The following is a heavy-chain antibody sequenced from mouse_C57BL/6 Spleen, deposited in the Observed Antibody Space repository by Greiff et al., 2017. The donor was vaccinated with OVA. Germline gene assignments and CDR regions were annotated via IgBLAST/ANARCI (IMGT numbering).Heavy chain of an antibody. V-gene: IGHV1-26*01. D-gene: IGHD1-1*01. J-gene: IGHJ2*01. CDR3: AYYGSSYDY. CDR1: GYTFTDYY. CDR2: INPNNGGT. Sequence: DVKLQQSGPELVKPGASVKISCKASGYTFTDYYMNWVKQSHGKSLEWIGDINPNNGGTSYNQKFKGKATLTVDKASSTAYMELRSLTSEDSAVYYCAYYGSSYDYWGQGTTLTVSS.